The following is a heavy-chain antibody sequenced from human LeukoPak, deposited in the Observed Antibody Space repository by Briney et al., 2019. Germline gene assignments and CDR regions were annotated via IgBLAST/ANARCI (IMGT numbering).Heavy chain of an antibody. Sequence: GGSLRLSCAASGFTFSSYEMNWVRQAPGKGLEWVSYISSSGSTIYYADSVKGRFTISRDDAKNSLYLQMNSLRSEDTAVYYCARDHFMVRGVRNYYYYMDVWGKGTTVTISS. D-gene: IGHD3-10*01. CDR1: GFTFSSYE. J-gene: IGHJ6*03. CDR2: ISSSGSTI. CDR3: ARDHFMVRGVRNYYYYMDV. V-gene: IGHV3-48*03.